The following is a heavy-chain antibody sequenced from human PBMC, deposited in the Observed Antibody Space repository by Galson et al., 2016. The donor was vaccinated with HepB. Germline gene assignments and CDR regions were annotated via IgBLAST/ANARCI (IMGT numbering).Heavy chain of an antibody. CDR2: IYHTEST. CDR3: ATGIVVAGKMYYHYMDV. D-gene: IGHD6-19*01. CDR1: GASISGTHYY. Sequence: ETLSLTCTVSGASISGTHYYWGWIRQPPGRGLEWIGSIYHTESTNYNPSLQSRVTISVDTAKNHLTLSLNSVTAADTAVYYCATGIVVAGKMYYHYMDVWGKGTSVTVSS. V-gene: IGHV4-39*01. J-gene: IGHJ6*03.